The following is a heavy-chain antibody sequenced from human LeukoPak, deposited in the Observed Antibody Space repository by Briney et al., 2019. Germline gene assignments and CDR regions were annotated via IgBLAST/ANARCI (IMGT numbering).Heavy chain of an antibody. CDR3: ARQYGDYDNDLDY. V-gene: IGHV5-10-1*01. Sequence: PGESLKISCKGSGYSFTSYRISWVRQMPGKGLEWMGRIDPSDSYTNYSPSFQGHVTISADKSISTAYLQWSSLKASDTAMYYCARQYGDYDNDLDYWGQGTLVTVSS. D-gene: IGHD4-17*01. CDR2: IDPSDSYT. J-gene: IGHJ4*02. CDR1: GYSFTSYR.